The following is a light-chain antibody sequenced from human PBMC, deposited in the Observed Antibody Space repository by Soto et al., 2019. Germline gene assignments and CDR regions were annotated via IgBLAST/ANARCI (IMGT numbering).Light chain of an antibody. CDR3: QQRNVWPPIT. J-gene: IGKJ5*01. CDR1: QSVRTS. V-gene: IGKV3-11*01. CDR2: DAS. Sequence: EIVLTQSLATLSLSPGERATLSCRASQSVRTSLAWYQHKPGQAPRLVIYDASLRANGVPARFGGSGSGTDFTLTINSLEPEDFAVYYCQQRNVWPPITFGQGTRLENK.